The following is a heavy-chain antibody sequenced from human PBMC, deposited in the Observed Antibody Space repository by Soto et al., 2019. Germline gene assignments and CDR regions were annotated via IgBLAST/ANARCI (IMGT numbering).Heavy chain of an antibody. CDR1: GGSISSGGYS. Sequence: QLQLQESGSGLVKPSQTLSLTCAVSGGSISSGGYSWSWLRQPPGKGLEWIGYIFHSGSTYYNPSLKSLVTISVDGSKNHVSLELSSVTAADTAVYYCAREGGSGSTDWYFNVWGRGTLVTVSS. V-gene: IGHV4-30-2*01. CDR3: AREGGSGSTDWYFNV. CDR2: IFHSGST. J-gene: IGHJ2*01. D-gene: IGHD1-26*01.